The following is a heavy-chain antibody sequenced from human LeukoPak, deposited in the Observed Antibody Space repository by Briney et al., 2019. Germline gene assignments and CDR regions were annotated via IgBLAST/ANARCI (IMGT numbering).Heavy chain of an antibody. J-gene: IGHJ4*02. V-gene: IGHV1-2*02. CDR2: INPNSGGT. D-gene: IGHD2-2*01. CDR3: ARANALYCSSTSCLFDY. Sequence: ASVKVSCKASGYTFTDYYIHWVRQAPGQGHERMAWINPNSGGTYYAQNFHDRITLTRDTSISTAYMELSRLRSDDTAIYYCARANALYCSSTSCLFDYWGQGTLVTVSS. CDR1: GYTFTDYY.